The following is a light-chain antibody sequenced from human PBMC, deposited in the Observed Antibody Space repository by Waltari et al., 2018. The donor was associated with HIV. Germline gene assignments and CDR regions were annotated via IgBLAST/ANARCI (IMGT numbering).Light chain of an antibody. Sequence: IQMTQSTSFLAASVGDRVTITCRASQSIKLYLNWYQQKPGKAPRLLIFTASSLQSGVPSRFIGSASGTNFTLTISSLQPEDFATYYCQQAFSGPFVFGPGTKVEVK. CDR1: QSIKLY. CDR2: TAS. V-gene: IGKV1-39*01. J-gene: IGKJ3*01. CDR3: QQAFSGPFV.